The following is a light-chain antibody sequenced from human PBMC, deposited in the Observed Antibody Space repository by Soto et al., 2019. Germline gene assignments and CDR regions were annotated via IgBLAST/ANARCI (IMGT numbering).Light chain of an antibody. CDR1: QSVSSSY. CDR2: GAS. J-gene: IGKJ1*01. CDR3: QQYGSAPT. V-gene: IGKV3-20*01. Sequence: EILLTHSPGTLSLSPGERATLSCRASQSVSSSYLAWYQQKPGQAHRLLIYGASSRATGIPDSFSASGSGTDFTLTISRLEPEDCAVYYCQQYGSAPTFGQGTKVDSK.